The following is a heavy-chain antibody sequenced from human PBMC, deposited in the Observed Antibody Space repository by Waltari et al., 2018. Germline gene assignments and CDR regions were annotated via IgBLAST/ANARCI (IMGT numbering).Heavy chain of an antibody. D-gene: IGHD6-13*01. CDR3: ARGRGVAAAGRPGGWFDP. V-gene: IGHV1-69*13. Sequence: QVQLVQSGAEVKKPGSSVKVSCKASGGTFSSYAISSLRQAPGQGLEWMGGIIPIFGTANYAQKFQGRVTITADESTSTAYMELSSLRSEDTAVYYCARGRGVAAAGRPGGWFDPWGQGTLVTVSS. CDR2: IIPIFGTA. CDR1: GGTFSSYA. J-gene: IGHJ5*02.